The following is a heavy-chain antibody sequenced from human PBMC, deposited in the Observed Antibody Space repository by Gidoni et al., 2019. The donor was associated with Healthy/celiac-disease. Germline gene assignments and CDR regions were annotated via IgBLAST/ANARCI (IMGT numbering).Heavy chain of an antibody. Sequence: EVQMVESGGGLVQPGGSLRLACAAYGFNFRCYSMNWVRQDPGKGREWVSYISSRSITIYYADSVKGRFTISRDNANNSLYLQMNSLRDEDTAVYYCASTPRVGATDGFDYWGQGTLVTVSS. J-gene: IGHJ4*02. CDR3: ASTPRVGATDGFDY. V-gene: IGHV3-48*02. CDR1: GFNFRCYS. D-gene: IGHD1-26*01. CDR2: ISSRSITI.